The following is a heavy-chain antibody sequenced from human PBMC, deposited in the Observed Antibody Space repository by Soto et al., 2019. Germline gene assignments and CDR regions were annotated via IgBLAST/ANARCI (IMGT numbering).Heavy chain of an antibody. D-gene: IGHD3-3*01. CDR3: ARGGGVGVAGSAAFDM. J-gene: IGHJ3*02. CDR2: INPATGAA. Sequence: QLHLVQSGAVVKKPGASVTVSCSASGYPVTAYYMHWVRQAPGRGREWMGGINPATGAAKDTQTFQGRVTMTRDTSTSTVFMELSGLTSEDTAVFYCARGGGVGVAGSAAFDMWGQGTLVTVSS. V-gene: IGHV1-2*02. CDR1: GYPVTAYY.